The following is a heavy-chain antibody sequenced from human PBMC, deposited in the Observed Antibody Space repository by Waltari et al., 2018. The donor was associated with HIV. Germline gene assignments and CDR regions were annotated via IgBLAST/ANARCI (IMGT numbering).Heavy chain of an antibody. V-gene: IGHV3-30-3*01. CDR2: ISYDGSNK. Sequence: QVQLVESGGGVVQPGRSLRLSCAASGFTSRGYAMHRVRQAPGKGLEWVAVISYDGSNKYYADSVKGRFTISRDNSKNTLYLQMNSLRAEDTAVYYCARDPQYCSSTSCSYYFDYWGQGTLVTVSS. D-gene: IGHD2-2*01. CDR1: GFTSRGYA. CDR3: ARDPQYCSSTSCSYYFDY. J-gene: IGHJ4*02.